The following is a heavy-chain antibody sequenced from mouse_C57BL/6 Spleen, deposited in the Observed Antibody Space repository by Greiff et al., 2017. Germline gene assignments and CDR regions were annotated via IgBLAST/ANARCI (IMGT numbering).Heavy chain of an antibody. J-gene: IGHJ2*01. CDR2: IDPSDSET. V-gene: IGHV1-52*01. CDR3: ARSRGPLFDY. D-gene: IGHD6-1*01. CDR1: GYTFTSYW. Sequence: QVQLQQPGAELVRPGSSVKLSCKASGYTFTSYWMHWVKQRPIQGLEWIGNIDPSDSETHYNQKFKGKATLNVDKSSSTAYMQLSSLTSEASAVFYCARSRGPLFDYGGQGTTLTVSS.